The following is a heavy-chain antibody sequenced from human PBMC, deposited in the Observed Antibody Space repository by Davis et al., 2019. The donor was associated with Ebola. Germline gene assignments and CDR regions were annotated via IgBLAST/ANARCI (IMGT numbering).Heavy chain of an antibody. CDR1: GASISSYY. Sequence: SETLSLTCSVSGASISSYYWSWIRQPPGKGLEWIAYMSYRGGVNYNPSLKSRVTISIDTSKNHLSLKLSSVTAADTAVYYCARDGHNYSYFDYWGQGILVTVSS. J-gene: IGHJ4*02. D-gene: IGHD5-24*01. CDR2: MSYRGGV. CDR3: ARDGHNYSYFDY. V-gene: IGHV4-59*01.